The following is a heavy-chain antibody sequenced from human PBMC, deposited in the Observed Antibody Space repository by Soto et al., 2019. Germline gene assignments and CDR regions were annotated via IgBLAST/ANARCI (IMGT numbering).Heavy chain of an antibody. V-gene: IGHV4-59*01. D-gene: IGHD5-12*01. Sequence: QVQLQESGPGLVKPSETLSLTCTVSGGSISSYYWSWIRQPPGKGLEWIGYIHYSGSTNYNPSLKSRVTIPVDPPKSRVAPKRRCLTAAPTSVYLGARVGVRVAMTSGYWGEGTMGSVSS. CDR2: IHYSGST. J-gene: IGHJ4*02. CDR1: GGSISSYY. CDR3: ARVGVRVAMTSGY.